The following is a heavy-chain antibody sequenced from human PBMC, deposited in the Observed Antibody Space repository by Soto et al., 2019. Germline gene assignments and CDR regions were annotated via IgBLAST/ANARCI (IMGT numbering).Heavy chain of an antibody. D-gene: IGHD6-6*01. J-gene: IGHJ4*02. CDR3: ARGRVSSSSLDY. V-gene: IGHV4-34*01. Sequence: SETLSLTCAVYGGSFSGYYWSWIRQPPGKGLEWIGEINHSGSTNYNPSLKSRVTVSVDTSKNQFSLKLSSVTAADTAVYYCARGRVSSSSLDYWGQGTLVTVSS. CDR2: INHSGST. CDR1: GGSFSGYY.